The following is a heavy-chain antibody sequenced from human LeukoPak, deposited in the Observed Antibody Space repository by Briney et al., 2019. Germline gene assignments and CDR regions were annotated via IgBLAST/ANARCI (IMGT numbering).Heavy chain of an antibody. CDR2: INTDGSGT. J-gene: IGHJ4*01. V-gene: IGHV3-74*01. D-gene: IGHD2-21*02. Sequence: GGSLRLSCAVSGFTFISYGMQWVRQAPGKGLAWVSRINTDGSGTAYADPVKGRFTISRDNAKNTLHLQMTSLSADDTALYYCARELPREVTLDYWGKGTLVTVSS. CDR3: ARELPREVTLDY. CDR1: GFTFISYG.